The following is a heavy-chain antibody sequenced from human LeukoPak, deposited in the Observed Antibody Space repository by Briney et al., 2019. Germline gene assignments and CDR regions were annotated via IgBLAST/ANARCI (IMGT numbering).Heavy chain of an antibody. Sequence: SETLSLTCSVSGGSISGSSYYWGWIRQPPGKGLEWIGSIYYSGSTYYNPSLKSLVTVSLDTSKNQFSLKVNSVTAADTAVYYCARGSYDVLTGFSTFGEYWGQGTLLTVSS. D-gene: IGHD3-9*01. V-gene: IGHV4-39*01. J-gene: IGHJ4*02. CDR1: GGSISGSSYY. CDR2: IYYSGST. CDR3: ARGSYDVLTGFSTFGEY.